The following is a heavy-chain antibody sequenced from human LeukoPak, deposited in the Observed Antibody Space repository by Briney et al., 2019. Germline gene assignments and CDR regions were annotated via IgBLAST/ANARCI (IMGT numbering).Heavy chain of an antibody. Sequence: PSQTLSLTCSVSGDSVSSTGLYWSWIRQHPGGGLEWIGYVHYSGTTYYNPSLKSRVTISVDRSENQFSLKLSSVTAADTAVYYCARAGGAVAFDYWGQGTLVTVSS. V-gene: IGHV4-31*03. CDR1: GDSVSSTGLY. CDR3: ARAGGAVAFDY. J-gene: IGHJ4*02. CDR2: VHYSGTT. D-gene: IGHD4-23*01.